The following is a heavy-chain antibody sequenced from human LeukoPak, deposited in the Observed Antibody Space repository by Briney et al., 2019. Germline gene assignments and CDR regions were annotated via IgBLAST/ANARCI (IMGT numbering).Heavy chain of an antibody. CDR1: GFTFSSYA. J-gene: IGHJ3*02. CDR3: ARNSMRTPRAFDI. D-gene: IGHD4-23*01. Sequence: PGGSLRLSCAASGFTFSSYAMHWVRQAPGKGLEWVAVISYDGSNKYYADSVKGRFTISRDNSKNTLYLQMNSLRAEDTAVYYCARNSMRTPRAFDIWGQGTMVTVSS. V-gene: IGHV3-30-3*01. CDR2: ISYDGSNK.